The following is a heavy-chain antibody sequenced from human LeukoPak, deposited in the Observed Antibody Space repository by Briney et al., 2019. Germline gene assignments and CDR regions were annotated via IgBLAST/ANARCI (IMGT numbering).Heavy chain of an antibody. Sequence: GGSLRLSCAASGFTFSSYAVSWVRQAPGPGLEWVSASSGNGSSTSYADSVKSRFTISRDNSKNTLYLQMNSLRAEDTTVYYYAKSSGGSCYHFWGQGSLVTVSS. D-gene: IGHD2-15*01. CDR3: AKSSGGSCYHF. CDR2: SSGNGSST. V-gene: IGHV3-23*01. J-gene: IGHJ4*02. CDR1: GFTFSSYA.